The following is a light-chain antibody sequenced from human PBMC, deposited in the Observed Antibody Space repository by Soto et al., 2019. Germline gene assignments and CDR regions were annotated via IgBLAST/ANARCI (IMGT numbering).Light chain of an antibody. CDR3: QQYNNWPWT. V-gene: IGKV1-5*01. J-gene: IGKJ1*01. Sequence: IQRTLSHFTLSASVRDRVTITCRASQSISRSLAWYLQKPGKAPKLLIYDASSLERGVPSRFSGSGSGTDFTLTISSLQSEDSAVYYCQQYNNWPWTFGQGTKVDI. CDR1: QSISRS. CDR2: DAS.